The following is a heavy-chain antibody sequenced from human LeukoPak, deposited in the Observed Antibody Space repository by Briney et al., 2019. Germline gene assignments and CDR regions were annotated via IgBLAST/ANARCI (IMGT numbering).Heavy chain of an antibody. D-gene: IGHD3-22*01. J-gene: IGHJ4*02. CDR1: GYTFTSYG. CDR2: ISAYNGNT. Sequence: ASVKVSCKASGYTFTSYGISWVRQAPGQGLEWMGWISAYNGNTNYAQKLQGRVTMTTDTSTSTAYMELRSLRSDDTAVYYCARVESYDSSGYPFDYWGQGTLVTVSS. V-gene: IGHV1-18*01. CDR3: ARVESYDSSGYPFDY.